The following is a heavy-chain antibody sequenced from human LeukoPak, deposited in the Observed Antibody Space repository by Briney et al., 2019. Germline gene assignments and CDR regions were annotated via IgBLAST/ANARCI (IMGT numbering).Heavy chain of an antibody. CDR3: AKGLRYYYDSSGYYYFDY. D-gene: IGHD3-22*01. J-gene: IGHJ4*02. V-gene: IGHV3-23*01. Sequence: GGSLRLSCAASGFTFRSYAMSWVRQAPGKGLEWVSSISGNGGTTNYADSVRGRFAISRDNFRNTLSLQMNSLRAEDTAVYYCAKGLRYYYDSSGYYYFDYWGQGTLVTVSS. CDR1: GFTFRSYA. CDR2: ISGNGGTT.